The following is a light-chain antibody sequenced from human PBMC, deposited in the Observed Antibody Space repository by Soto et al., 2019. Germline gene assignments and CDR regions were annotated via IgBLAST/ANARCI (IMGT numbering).Light chain of an antibody. CDR2: EVT. J-gene: IGLJ2*01. V-gene: IGLV2-8*01. CDR3: TSYAGSNNFVV. Sequence: QSALTQPPSASGSPGQSVTISCTGTSSDVGAYNYVSWYQQHPGKAPKLIIYEVTKRPSGVPGRFSGSKSGNTASLTVSGVQADDEGDYYCTSYAGSNNFVVFGGGPKLTVL. CDR1: SSDVGAYNY.